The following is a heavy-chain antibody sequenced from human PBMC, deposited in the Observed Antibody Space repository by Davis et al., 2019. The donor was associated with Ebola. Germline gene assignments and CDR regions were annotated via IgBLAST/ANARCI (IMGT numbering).Heavy chain of an antibody. Sequence: ASVKVSCKASGYTSTGYYLHWVRQASGQGLEWMGRFDPNSGVRKYAQKFQGRVTMTRDTSINTAYMELSSLRSDDTAVYYCATARQLVTYYHYYAMDVWGKGTTVTVSS. D-gene: IGHD6-13*01. CDR1: GYTSTGYY. CDR2: FDPNSGVR. J-gene: IGHJ6*04. V-gene: IGHV1-2*06. CDR3: ATARQLVTYYHYYAMDV.